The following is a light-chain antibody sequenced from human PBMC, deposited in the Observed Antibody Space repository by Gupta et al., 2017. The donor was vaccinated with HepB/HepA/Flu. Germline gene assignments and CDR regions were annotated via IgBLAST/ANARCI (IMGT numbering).Light chain of an antibody. J-gene: IGKJ4*01. V-gene: IGKV3-11*01. CDR3: QQRSNWPPEIT. CDR2: DAS. CDR1: QSVSSY. Sequence: EIVLTQSLATLSLSPGERATLSCRASQSVSSYLAWYQQKPGQAPRLLIYDASNRATGIPARFSGSGSGTDYTLTISSLEPEDFAVYYCQQRSNWPPEITFGGGIKVEIK.